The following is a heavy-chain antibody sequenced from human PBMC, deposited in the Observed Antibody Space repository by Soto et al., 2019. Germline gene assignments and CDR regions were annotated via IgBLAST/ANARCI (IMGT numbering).Heavy chain of an antibody. Sequence: QVQLQESGPGLVKPSQTLSLTCTVSGGSISSGGYYWSWIRQHPGKRLEWIGYIYYSGSTYYNPSLKSRVTISVDTSKNQFSLKLSSVTAADTAVYYCARDRRDSSGYTSADYWGQGTMVTVSS. CDR2: IYYSGST. D-gene: IGHD3-22*01. V-gene: IGHV4-31*03. CDR1: GGSISSGGYY. CDR3: ARDRRDSSGYTSADY. J-gene: IGHJ4*02.